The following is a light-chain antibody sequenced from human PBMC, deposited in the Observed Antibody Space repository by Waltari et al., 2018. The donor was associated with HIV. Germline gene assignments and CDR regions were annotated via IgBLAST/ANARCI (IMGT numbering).Light chain of an antibody. Sequence: EIVLTQSPGTLSLSPGERATLSCRASQSVSSSSLAWYQQKAGQAPRLLIYAASIRATGIPDRFSGSGSGTDFTLTISRLEPEDFAVYYCQQEGNSPALYTFGQGTKLEIK. J-gene: IGKJ2*01. CDR3: QQEGNSPALYT. CDR2: AAS. V-gene: IGKV3-20*01. CDR1: QSVSSSS.